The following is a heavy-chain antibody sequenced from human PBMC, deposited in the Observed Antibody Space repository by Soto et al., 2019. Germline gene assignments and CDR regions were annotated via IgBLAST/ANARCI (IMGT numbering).Heavy chain of an antibody. V-gene: IGHV1-18*01. D-gene: IGHD3-10*01. J-gene: IGHJ5*02. CDR3: ARTRSYGSGSYNWFDP. Sequence: QVQLVQSGAEVKKPGASVKVSCKASGYTFTSYGISWVRQAPGQGLEWMGWISAYNGNTNYAQKLQGRVTMTTDTSTSTADRELRSLRSDDTAVYYCARTRSYGSGSYNWFDPWGQGTLVTVSS. CDR1: GYTFTSYG. CDR2: ISAYNGNT.